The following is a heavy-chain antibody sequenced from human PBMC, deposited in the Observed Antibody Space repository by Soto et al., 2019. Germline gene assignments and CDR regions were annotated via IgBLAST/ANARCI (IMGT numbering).Heavy chain of an antibody. CDR2: IYWDDDK. CDR3: AHRRAYYGSWVWGYFDY. CDR1: GFSLSSSGVG. J-gene: IGHJ4*02. V-gene: IGHV2-5*02. Sequence: QITLKESGPTLVKPTQTLTLTCTFSGFSLSSSGVGVGWIRQPPGKALEWLALIYWDDDKRYSPSLRSRLTISKDTSKNQVVLTMTNMDLEDTATYYCAHRRAYYGSWVWGYFDYWGQGTLVTVSS. D-gene: IGHD3-10*01.